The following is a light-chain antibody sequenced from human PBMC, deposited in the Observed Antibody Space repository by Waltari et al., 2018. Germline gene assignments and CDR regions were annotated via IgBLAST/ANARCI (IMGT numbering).Light chain of an antibody. CDR2: WAS. J-gene: IGKJ2*01. Sequence: DIVMTQSPDSLAVSLGERATINCKSSQSVLYSSNNKNYLAWYQQKPGQPPKLLIYWASTRGAGVPDRFSGSGSGTDFTLTISSLQAADVAVYYCQQYYSTPRTFGQGTKLEIK. V-gene: IGKV4-1*01. CDR1: QSVLYSSNNKNY. CDR3: QQYYSTPRT.